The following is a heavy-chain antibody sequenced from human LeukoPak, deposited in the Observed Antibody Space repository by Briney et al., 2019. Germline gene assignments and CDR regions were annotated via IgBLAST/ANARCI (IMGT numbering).Heavy chain of an antibody. CDR3: ARDRGIAAAGNMEDY. J-gene: IGHJ4*02. D-gene: IGHD6-13*01. CDR2: ISSSSSYI. CDR1: GFTFSSYS. Sequence: GGSLRLSCAASGFTFSSYSMNWVCQAPGKGLEWVSSISSSSSYIYYADSVKGRFTISRDNAKNSLYLQMNSLRAEDTAVYYCARDRGIAAAGNMEDYWGQGTLVTVSS. V-gene: IGHV3-21*01.